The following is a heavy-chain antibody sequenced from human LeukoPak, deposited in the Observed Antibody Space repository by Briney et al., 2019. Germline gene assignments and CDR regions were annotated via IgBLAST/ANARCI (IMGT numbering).Heavy chain of an antibody. Sequence: GGSLRLSCAVSGFAVSSNYMTWVRQAPGKGLEWVSVIYSGGSTYYADSVKGRFTISRDNSENTVYLQMSSLRAEDTAVYYCARAFQELPQLYYYYYMDVWGKGTTVTVSS. V-gene: IGHV3-53*01. CDR2: IYSGGST. D-gene: IGHD6-13*01. CDR3: ARAFQELPQLYYYYYMDV. J-gene: IGHJ6*03. CDR1: GFAVSSNY.